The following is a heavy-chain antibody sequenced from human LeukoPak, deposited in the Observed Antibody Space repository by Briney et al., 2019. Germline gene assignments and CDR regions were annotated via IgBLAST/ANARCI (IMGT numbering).Heavy chain of an antibody. CDR3: ASWIAYYYDSSGTGNAFDI. V-gene: IGHV4-39*07. Sequence: PSETLSLTCTVSGDSIRSTDYYWGWIRQPPGMGLEWIGNFYYSGSTYYNPSVNSRVTISVDTSKNQFSLKLSSVTAADTAVYYCASWIAYYYDSSGTGNAFDIWGQGTMVTVSS. D-gene: IGHD3-22*01. J-gene: IGHJ3*02. CDR2: FYYSGST. CDR1: GDSIRSTDYY.